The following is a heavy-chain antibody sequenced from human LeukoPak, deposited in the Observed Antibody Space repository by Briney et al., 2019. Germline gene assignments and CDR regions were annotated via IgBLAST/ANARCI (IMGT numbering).Heavy chain of an antibody. CDR1: GFIFSNYS. CDR3: ARDYLLGLPVVYYYYGMDV. V-gene: IGHV3-48*02. J-gene: IGHJ6*02. CDR2: ISRSGSTI. Sequence: GGSLRLSCAASGFIFSNYSMNWVRQAPGKGLEWVSYISRSGSTIYYADSVKGRFTVSRDNAKNSLYLQMNSLRDEDTAVYYCARDYLLGLPVVYYYYGMDVWGQGTTVTVSS. D-gene: IGHD3-22*01.